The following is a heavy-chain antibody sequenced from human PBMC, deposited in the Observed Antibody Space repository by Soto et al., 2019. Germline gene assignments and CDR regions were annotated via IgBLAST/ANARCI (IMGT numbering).Heavy chain of an antibody. CDR3: ARDRAVGGYCSSTSCYLNY. CDR1: GYTFTSYA. D-gene: IGHD2-2*01. CDR2: INAGNGNT. Sequence: ASVKVSCKASGYTFTSYAMHWVRQAPGQRLEWMGWINAGNGNTKYSQKLQGRVTITRDTSASTAYMELSSLRSEDTAVYYCARDRAVGGYCSSTSCYLNYWGQGTLVTVSS. V-gene: IGHV1-3*01. J-gene: IGHJ4*02.